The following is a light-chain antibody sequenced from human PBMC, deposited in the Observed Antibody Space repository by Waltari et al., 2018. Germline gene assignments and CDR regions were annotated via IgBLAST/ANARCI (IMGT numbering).Light chain of an antibody. CDR1: SSDVGSYSL. V-gene: IGLV2-23*01. CDR2: EDT. Sequence: QSALTQPASVSGSPGQPITISCTGTSSDVGSYSLVSWYRQHPGEAPRVIIFEDTKRPSGVSNRFSGSKSGNTASLTISGLQAEDKADYYCCSYTLTNTWLFGGGTKLTVL. CDR3: CSYTLTNTWL. J-gene: IGLJ3*02.